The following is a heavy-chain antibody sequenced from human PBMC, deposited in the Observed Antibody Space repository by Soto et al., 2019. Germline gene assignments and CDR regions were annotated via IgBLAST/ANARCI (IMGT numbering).Heavy chain of an antibody. CDR1: GYTFTSYA. V-gene: IGHV1-3*01. CDR2: INAGNGNT. J-gene: IGHJ4*02. D-gene: IGHD3-22*01. Sequence: ASVKVSCKASGYTFTSYAMHWVRQAPGQRLEWMGWINAGNGNTKYSQKFQGRVTITRDTSASTAYMELSSLRSEDTAVYYCATGSLNYYDSGNAIDYWGQGTLVTVYS. CDR3: ATGSLNYYDSGNAIDY.